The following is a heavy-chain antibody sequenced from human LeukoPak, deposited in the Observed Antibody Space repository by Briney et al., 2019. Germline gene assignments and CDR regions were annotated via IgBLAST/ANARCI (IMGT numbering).Heavy chain of an antibody. CDR3: ARDRGQWLVQAYYYYMDV. CDR1: GFTFSDYN. J-gene: IGHJ6*03. CDR2: ISRGGSTK. V-gene: IGHV3-11*04. Sequence: GGSLRLSCAASGFTFSDYNMRWIRQAPGKGLEWVSSISRGGSTKYYADSVKGRFTISRDNAKNSLFLQINSLRAEDTAVYYCARDRGQWLVQAYYYYMDVWGKGTTVTISS. D-gene: IGHD6-19*01.